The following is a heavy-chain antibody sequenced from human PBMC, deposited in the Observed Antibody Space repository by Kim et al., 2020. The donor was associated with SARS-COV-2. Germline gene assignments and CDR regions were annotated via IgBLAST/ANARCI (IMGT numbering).Heavy chain of an antibody. CDR1: GFTFSSYA. V-gene: IGHV3-23*01. CDR2: ISGSGGST. J-gene: IGHJ3*02. CDR3: ATPRWLHRNGLNEACDI. Sequence: GGSLRLSCAASGFTFSSYAMSWVRQAPGKGLEWVSAISGSGGSTYYADSVKGRFTISRDNSKNTLYLQMNSLRAEDTAVYYCATPRWLHRNGLNEACDIWGQGTMVTVSS. D-gene: IGHD5-12*01.